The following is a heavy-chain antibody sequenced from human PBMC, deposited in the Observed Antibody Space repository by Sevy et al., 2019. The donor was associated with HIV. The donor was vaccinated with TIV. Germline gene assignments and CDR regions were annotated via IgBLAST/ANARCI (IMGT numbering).Heavy chain of an antibody. V-gene: IGHV4-59*13. Sequence: SETLSLSCSFSGDFISTYYWTWIRQAPGKGVDWIGSIQYSGTTNYNPSLKNRVTISIDTSKNQFSLNLSSVTAADTALYFCARGFAIEGLYFDFWGQGILVTVSS. D-gene: IGHD1-26*01. CDR1: GDFISTYY. CDR2: IQYSGTT. J-gene: IGHJ4*02. CDR3: ARGFAIEGLYFDF.